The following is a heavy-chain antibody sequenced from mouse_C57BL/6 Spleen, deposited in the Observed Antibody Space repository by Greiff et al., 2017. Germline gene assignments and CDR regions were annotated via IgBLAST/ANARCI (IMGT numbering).Heavy chain of an antibody. CDR2: IRNKANGYTT. CDR1: GFTFTDYY. CDR3: ARDWGDYYGSLYAMDG. Sequence: EVKLVESGGGLVQPGGSLSLSCAASGFTFTDYYMSWVRQPPGKALEWLGFIRNKANGYTTEYSASVKGRFTISRDNSQSILYLQMNAMRAEDSATYYCARDWGDYYGSLYAMDGWGQGTSVTVSS. V-gene: IGHV7-3*01. D-gene: IGHD1-1*01. J-gene: IGHJ4*01.